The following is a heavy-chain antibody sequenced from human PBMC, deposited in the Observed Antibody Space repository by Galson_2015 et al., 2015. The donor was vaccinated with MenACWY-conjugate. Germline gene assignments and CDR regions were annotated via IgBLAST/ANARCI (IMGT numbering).Heavy chain of an antibody. J-gene: IGHJ6*03. CDR3: ARSYVPVSERKNYYTDV. V-gene: IGHV3-74*01. D-gene: IGHD3-16*01. Sequence: SLRLSCAASGFTFSSYWMHWVRHAPGKGLVWVSRVNSDGSGTGYADSVKGRFTISRDNAKNMLFLQMNSLKVEDTAVYYCARSYVPVSERKNYYTDVWGRGTTVTVSS. CDR1: GFTFSSYW. CDR2: VNSDGSGT.